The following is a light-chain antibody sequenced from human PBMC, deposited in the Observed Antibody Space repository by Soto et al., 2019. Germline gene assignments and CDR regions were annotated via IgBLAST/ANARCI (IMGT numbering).Light chain of an antibody. CDR3: QQYVTYSPLT. J-gene: IGKJ4*01. CDR1: QSISSW. CDR2: DAS. Sequence: DIQMTQSPSTLSASLGDRVTITCRASQSISSWLAWYQQKPGKAPKVLIYDASTLESGVPSRFRGSRSGTEFTLTITSLQPDDFATYYCQQYVTYSPLTFGGGTKVDIK. V-gene: IGKV1-5*01.